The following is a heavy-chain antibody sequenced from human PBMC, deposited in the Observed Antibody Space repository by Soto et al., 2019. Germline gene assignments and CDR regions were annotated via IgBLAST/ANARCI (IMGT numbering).Heavy chain of an antibody. J-gene: IGHJ6*02. CDR1: GYRFTDYY. CDR3: ATMLYYYYALDV. V-gene: IGHV1-2*02. Sequence: QVQLEQSGAEVKKPGASVKVSCRASGYRFTDYYMHWVRQARGQGLEWLGWINPTSGDTNYAQKFHGRVTLTRDTSLSTAYMELSRLTSDDAALYYCATMLYYYYALDVWGQGTTVTVSS. D-gene: IGHD3-16*01. CDR2: INPTSGDT.